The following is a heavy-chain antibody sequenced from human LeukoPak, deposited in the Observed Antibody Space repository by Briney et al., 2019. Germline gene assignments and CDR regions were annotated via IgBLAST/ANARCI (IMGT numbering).Heavy chain of an antibody. J-gene: IGHJ4*02. V-gene: IGHV3-9*01. D-gene: IGHD6-19*01. Sequence: GGSLRLSCAAAGFTFYDYAMHWVRQAPGKGLEWVSGISWNSGSIGYADSVKGRFTISRDNAKNSLYLQMNSLRAEDTALYYCAKDTEYSSGWYGGSFDYWGQGTLVTVSS. CDR1: GFTFYDYA. CDR3: AKDTEYSSGWYGGSFDY. CDR2: ISWNSGSI.